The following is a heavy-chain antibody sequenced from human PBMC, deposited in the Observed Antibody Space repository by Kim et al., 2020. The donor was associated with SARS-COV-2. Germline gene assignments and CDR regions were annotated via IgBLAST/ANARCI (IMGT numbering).Heavy chain of an antibody. V-gene: IGHV1-69*13. CDR1: GGTFSSYA. CDR3: ARGPDYCSSTSCYWPYFDY. D-gene: IGHD2-2*01. J-gene: IGHJ4*02. Sequence: SVKVSCKASGGTFSSYAISWVRQAPGQGLEWMGGIIPIFGTANYAQKFQGRVTITADESTSTAYMELSSLRSEDTAVYYCARGPDYCSSTSCYWPYFDYWGQGTLVTVSS. CDR2: IIPIFGTA.